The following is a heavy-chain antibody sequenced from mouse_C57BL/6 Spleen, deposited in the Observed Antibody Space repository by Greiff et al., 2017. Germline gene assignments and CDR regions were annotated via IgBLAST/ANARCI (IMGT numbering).Heavy chain of an antibody. CDR3: ASGGYYGSLDY. Sequence: VQLQQSGPELVKPGASVKIPCKASGYTFTDYNMDWVKQSHGKSLEWIGDINPNNGGTNYNQKFKGKATLTVDKSSSTAYMELRSLTSEDTAVYYCASGGYYGSLDYWGQGTTLTVSS. D-gene: IGHD1-1*01. CDR2: INPNNGGT. V-gene: IGHV1-18*01. CDR1: GYTFTDYN. J-gene: IGHJ2*01.